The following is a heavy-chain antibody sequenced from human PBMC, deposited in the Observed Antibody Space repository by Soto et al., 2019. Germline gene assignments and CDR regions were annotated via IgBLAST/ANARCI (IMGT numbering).Heavy chain of an antibody. J-gene: IGHJ6*02. D-gene: IGHD6-6*01. CDR2: INPSGGST. CDR1: GYTFTSYY. V-gene: IGHV1-46*01. CDR3: ARDPLINSSSLPKGPYYYYCGMDV. Sequence: QVQLVQSGAEVKKPGASVKVSCKASGYTFTSYYMHWVRQAPGQGLEWMGIINPSGGSTSYAQKFQGRVTMTRDTSTSTVYMELSSLRSEDTAVYYCARDPLINSSSLPKGPYYYYCGMDVWGQGTTVTVSS.